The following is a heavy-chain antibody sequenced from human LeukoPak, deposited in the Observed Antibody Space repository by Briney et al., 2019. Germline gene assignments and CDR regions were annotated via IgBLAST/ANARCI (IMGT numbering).Heavy chain of an antibody. CDR2: INTDGSST. J-gene: IGHJ3*02. D-gene: IGHD6-13*01. Sequence: GGSLRLSCAASGFTFSSYWMHWVRQAPGKGLVWVSRINTDGSSTSYADSVRGRFTISRDNAKNTLYLQMNSLRAEDTAVYYCARPGAPWQQLGTNAFDIWGQGTMVTVSS. CDR1: GFTFSSYW. CDR3: ARPGAPWQQLGTNAFDI. V-gene: IGHV3-74*01.